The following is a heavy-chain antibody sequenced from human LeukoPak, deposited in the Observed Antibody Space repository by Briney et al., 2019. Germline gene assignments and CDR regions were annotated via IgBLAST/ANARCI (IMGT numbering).Heavy chain of an antibody. V-gene: IGHV4-31*03. D-gene: IGHD3-3*01. Sequence: SQTLSLTCTVSGGSISSGGYYWSWIRQHPGQGLEWIGYIYYSGSTYYNPSLKSRVTISVDTSKIQFSLKLSSVTAADTAVYYCAREGPRFLEWLTNWGQGTLVTVSS. CDR1: GGSISSGGYY. J-gene: IGHJ4*02. CDR2: IYYSGST. CDR3: AREGPRFLEWLTN.